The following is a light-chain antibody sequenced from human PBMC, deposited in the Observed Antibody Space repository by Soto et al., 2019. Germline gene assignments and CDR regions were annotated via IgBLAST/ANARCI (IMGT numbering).Light chain of an antibody. J-gene: IGKJ1*01. Sequence: EVVMMQSPATLSVSPGECATLSCRASQSLSKSYLAWYQQKPGQAPRLLIYSTSSRATGIPDRFSGSGSGTDFTLTISRLEPEDFAVYYCQAYGSSRTFGQGTKVDIK. CDR3: QAYGSSRT. CDR2: STS. V-gene: IGKV3-20*01. CDR1: QSLSKSY.